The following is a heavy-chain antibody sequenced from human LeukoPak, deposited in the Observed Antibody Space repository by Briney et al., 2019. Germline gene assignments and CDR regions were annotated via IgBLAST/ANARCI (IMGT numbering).Heavy chain of an antibody. Sequence: SETLSLTCTVSGGSISSSSYYWGWIRQPPGKGLEWIGSIYYSGSTNYNPSLKSRVTISVDTSKNQFSLKLSSVTAADTAVYYCARGTMVRGVIITLYYFDYWGQGTLVTVSS. D-gene: IGHD3-10*01. J-gene: IGHJ4*02. CDR1: GGSISSSSYY. V-gene: IGHV4-39*07. CDR2: IYYSGST. CDR3: ARGTMVRGVIITLYYFDY.